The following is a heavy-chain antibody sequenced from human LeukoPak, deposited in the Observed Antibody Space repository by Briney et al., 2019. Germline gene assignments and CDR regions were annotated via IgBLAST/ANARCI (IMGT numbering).Heavy chain of an antibody. Sequence: PGGSLRLSCAASGFTFSDYYMSWFRQAPGKGLEWVSYISDSGSTISYADSVKGRFTISRDNAKNSLYLQMNSLRAEDTAVYYCARDPNTYYYDSSGYSHFDYWGQGTLVTVSS. CDR1: GFTFSDYY. V-gene: IGHV3-11*04. CDR2: ISDSGSTI. D-gene: IGHD3-22*01. CDR3: ARDPNTYYYDSSGYSHFDY. J-gene: IGHJ4*02.